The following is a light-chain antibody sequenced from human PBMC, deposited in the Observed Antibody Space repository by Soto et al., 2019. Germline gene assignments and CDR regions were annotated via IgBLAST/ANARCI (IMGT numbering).Light chain of an antibody. V-gene: IGKV3-20*01. Sequence: EVVLTQSPGTLSLSPGERATLSCRASQSVSRNYLAWYQKKPGQAPRLLIYGASTRATAIPDRFSGSGSGTDFTLTITRLEPEDFATYYCQQSYSTPITFGQGTRLEIK. CDR1: QSVSRNY. CDR2: GAS. CDR3: QQSYSTPIT. J-gene: IGKJ5*01.